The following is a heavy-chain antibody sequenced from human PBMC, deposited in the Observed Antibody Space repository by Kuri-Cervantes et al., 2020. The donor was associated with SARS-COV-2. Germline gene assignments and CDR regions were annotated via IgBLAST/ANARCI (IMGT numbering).Heavy chain of an antibody. Sequence: ASVKVSCKASGYTFTSYYMHWVRQAPRQGLEWMGIINPSGGSTSYAQKFQGRVTMTRDTSTSTVYMELSSLRSEDTAVYYCARGDCSSTSCLIYDAYGMDVWGQGTTVTVSS. J-gene: IGHJ6*02. D-gene: IGHD2-2*01. V-gene: IGHV1-46*01. CDR2: INPSGGST. CDR1: GYTFTSYY. CDR3: ARGDCSSTSCLIYDAYGMDV.